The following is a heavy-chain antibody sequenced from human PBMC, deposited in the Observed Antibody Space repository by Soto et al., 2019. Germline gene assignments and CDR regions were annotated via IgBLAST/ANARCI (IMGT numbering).Heavy chain of an antibody. CDR1: GYTFTSYY. D-gene: IGHD3-3*01. J-gene: IGHJ6*02. Sequence: ASVQVSCKASGYTFTSYYMHWVRQAPGQGLEWMGIINPSGGSTSYAQKFQGRVTMTRDTSTSTVYMELSSLRSEDTAVYYCARMLSITIFGVAWVGMDVWGQGTTVTVSS. CDR3: ARMLSITIFGVAWVGMDV. CDR2: INPSGGST. V-gene: IGHV1-46*01.